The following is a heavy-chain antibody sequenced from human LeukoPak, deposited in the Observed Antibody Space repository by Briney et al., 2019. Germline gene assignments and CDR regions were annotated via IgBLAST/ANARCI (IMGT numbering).Heavy chain of an antibody. CDR2: IYYSGSTY. V-gene: IGHV4-39*01. D-gene: IGHD2-15*01. CDR1: GGSISSGGYY. J-gene: IGHJ4*02. CDR3: ARQPVGICSGGSCLYYFDY. Sequence: SETLSLTCTVSGGSISSGGYYWGWIRQPPGKRLEWIGSIYYSGSTYYYNPSLKSRVTISVDTSKNQLSLKLSSVTAADTAVYYCARQPVGICSGGSCLYYFDYWGQGTLVTVSS.